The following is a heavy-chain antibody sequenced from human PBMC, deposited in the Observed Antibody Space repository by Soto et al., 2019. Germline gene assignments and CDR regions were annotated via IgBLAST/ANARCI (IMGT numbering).Heavy chain of an antibody. V-gene: IGHV1-18*04. CDR1: GYTFANYD. D-gene: IGHD2-2*02. CDR3: ARHHCSTTDCYTAVDF. Sequence: QVQLVQSGAEVKTPGASVQVSCKASGYTFANYDVSWVRQAPGQGLEWMGWISADSGHTSNAQKFQGRVTLTTDTSTNTAYMELRSLRSDDTAVYYCARHHCSTTDCYTAVDFWGQGTLVTVSS. J-gene: IGHJ4*02. CDR2: ISADSGHT.